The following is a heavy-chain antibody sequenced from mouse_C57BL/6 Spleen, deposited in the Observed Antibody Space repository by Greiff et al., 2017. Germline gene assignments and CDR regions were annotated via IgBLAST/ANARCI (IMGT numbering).Heavy chain of an antibody. J-gene: IGHJ1*03. V-gene: IGHV1-59*01. CDR3: ASNNWYFDV. CDR1: GYTFTSYW. Sequence: QVQLQQPGAELVRPGTSVKLSCKASGYTFTSYWMHWVKPRPGQGLEWIGVIDPSDSYTNYNQKFKGKATLTVDTSSSTAYMQLSSLTSEDSAVYYCASNNWYFDVWGTGTTVTVSS. CDR2: IDPSDSYT.